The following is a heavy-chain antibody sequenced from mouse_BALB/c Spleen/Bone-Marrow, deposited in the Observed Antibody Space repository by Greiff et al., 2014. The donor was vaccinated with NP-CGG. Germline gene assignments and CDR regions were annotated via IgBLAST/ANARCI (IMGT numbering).Heavy chain of an antibody. J-gene: IGHJ1*01. CDR2: INPNTDYT. V-gene: IGHV1-4*01. D-gene: IGHD2-4*01. CDR3: ARGLRDWYFDV. CDR1: GYTFTTYW. Sequence: LLESGPELATPGASVKMSCKASGYTFTTYWMHWIKQRPGQGLEWIGSINPNTDYTDYNQKFKDKATLTADKSSITAYMQLSSLTSEDSAVYYCARGLRDWYFDVWGAGTTVTVSS.